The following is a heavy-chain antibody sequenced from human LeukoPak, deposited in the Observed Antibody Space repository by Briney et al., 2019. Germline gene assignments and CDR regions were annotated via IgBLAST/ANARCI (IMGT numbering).Heavy chain of an antibody. CDR1: GFTFSSYS. D-gene: IGHD6-6*01. CDR3: ARDSEYSSSPFDY. Sequence: GGSLRLSCAASGFTFSSYSMNWVRQAPGKGLEWVSSISSSSSYIYYADSVKGRFTISRDNAKNSLYLQMNSLRAEDTAVYYYARDSEYSSSPFDYWGQGTLVTVSS. CDR2: ISSSSSYI. J-gene: IGHJ4*02. V-gene: IGHV3-21*01.